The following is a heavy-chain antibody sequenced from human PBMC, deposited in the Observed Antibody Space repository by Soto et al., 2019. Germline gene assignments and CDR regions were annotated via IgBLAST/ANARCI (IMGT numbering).Heavy chain of an antibody. CDR1: GCTFTRYG. D-gene: IGHD3-3*02. CDR2: ISAYNGNT. Sequence: ASVKVSCKASGCTFTRYGISRVRQAPVQGLEWMGWISAYNGNTNYAQKLQGRVTMTTDTSTSTAYMELRSLRSDDTAVYYCARDSSHPFLERLLADYWGQGTLVTVSS. CDR3: ARDSSHPFLERLLADY. J-gene: IGHJ4*02. V-gene: IGHV1-18*01.